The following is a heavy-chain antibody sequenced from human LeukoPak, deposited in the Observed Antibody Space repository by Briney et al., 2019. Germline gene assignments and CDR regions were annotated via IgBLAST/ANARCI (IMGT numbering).Heavy chain of an antibody. D-gene: IGHD3-3*01. CDR3: ARLLGWSGPINWFDP. V-gene: IGHV4-39*01. CDR2: IYYRGNT. J-gene: IGHJ5*02. Sequence: SETLSLTCTVSGDSISSYNYFWGWIRQPPGKGLEWVGSIYYRGNTYYNPSLKSRVTLSADTSKNQFSLKLTSVTAADTAVYYCARLLGWSGPINWFDPWGRGTLVTVSS. CDR1: GDSISSYNYF.